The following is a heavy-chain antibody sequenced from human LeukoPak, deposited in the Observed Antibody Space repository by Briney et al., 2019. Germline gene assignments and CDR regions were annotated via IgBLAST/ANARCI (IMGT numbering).Heavy chain of an antibody. CDR3: ARGGEADY. D-gene: IGHD7-27*01. J-gene: IGHJ4*02. CDR1: GGSISSYY. V-gene: IGHV4-59*01. Sequence: PSGTLSLTCIVSGGSISSYYWSWIRQPPGKGLEWIGYIYYRGSTTYNPSLKSRVTISVDMSKNQFSLKLRYVTAADTAVYFCARGGEADYWGQGTLVTVSS. CDR2: IYYRGST.